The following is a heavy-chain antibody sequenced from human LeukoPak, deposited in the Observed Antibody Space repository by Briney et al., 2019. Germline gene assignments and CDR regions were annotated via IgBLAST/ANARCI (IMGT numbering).Heavy chain of an antibody. V-gene: IGHV4-61*02. J-gene: IGHJ5*02. D-gene: IGHD6-19*01. CDR1: GGSISSSSYY. CDR3: AIRRSSGGGWFDP. CDR2: IYTSGST. Sequence: SETLSLTCTVSGGSISSSSYYWGWIRQPAGKGLEWIGRIYTSGSTNYNPSLKSRVTISVDTSKNQFSLKLSSVTAADTAVYYCAIRRSSGGGWFDPWGQGTLVTVSS.